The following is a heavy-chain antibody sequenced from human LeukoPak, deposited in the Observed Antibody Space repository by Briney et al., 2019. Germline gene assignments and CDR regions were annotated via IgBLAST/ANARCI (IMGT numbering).Heavy chain of an antibody. D-gene: IGHD6-19*01. CDR1: GYTFTSYG. CDR3: AKTEGLFPAGYYMDV. CDR2: ISAYNGNT. V-gene: IGHV1-18*01. Sequence: ASVKVSCKASGYTFTSYGISWVRQAPGQGLEWMGWISAYNGNTNYAQKFQGRVTMTRDMSTSTVYMELSSLRSEDTAVYYCAKTEGLFPAGYYMDVWGKGTTVTVSS. J-gene: IGHJ6*03.